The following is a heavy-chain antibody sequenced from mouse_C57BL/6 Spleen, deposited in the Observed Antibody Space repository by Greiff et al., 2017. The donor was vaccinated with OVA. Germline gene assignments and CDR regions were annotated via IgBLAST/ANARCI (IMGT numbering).Heavy chain of an antibody. V-gene: IGHV1-50*01. CDR2: IDPSDSYT. CDR3: ARVGLRGAMDY. J-gene: IGHJ4*01. Sequence: QVQLKQPGAELVKPGASVKLSCKASGYTFTSYWMQWVKQRPGQGLEWIGEIDPSDSYTNYNQKFKGKATLTVDTSSSTAYMQLSSLTSEDSAVYYCARVGLRGAMDYWGQGTSVTVSS. D-gene: IGHD2-2*01. CDR1: GYTFTSYW.